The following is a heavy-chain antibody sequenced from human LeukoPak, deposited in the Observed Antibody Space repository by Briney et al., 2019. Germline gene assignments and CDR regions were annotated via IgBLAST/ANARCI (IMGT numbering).Heavy chain of an antibody. V-gene: IGHV4-34*01. CDR2: INHSGST. J-gene: IGHJ6*02. Sequence: PSETLSLTCAVYGGSFSDYYWSWIRQPPGKGLEWIGEINHSGSTNYNPSLKSRVTISVDTSKNQFSLKLSSVTAADTAVYYCARGPWIQLWLPHYGMDVWGQGTTVTVSS. CDR3: ARGPWIQLWLPHYGMDV. CDR1: GGSFSDYY. D-gene: IGHD5-18*01.